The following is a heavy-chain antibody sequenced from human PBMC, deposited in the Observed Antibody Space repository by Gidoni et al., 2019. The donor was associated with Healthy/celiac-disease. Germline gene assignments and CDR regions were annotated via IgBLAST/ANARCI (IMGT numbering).Heavy chain of an antibody. D-gene: IGHD3-16*01. J-gene: IGHJ4*02. CDR3: ARDKEETFGGVMVY. CDR2: ISSNSSYI. V-gene: IGHV3-21*01. CDR1: GFTFSSYS. Sequence: EVQLVESGGGLVKPGGSLRLSCAASGFTFSSYSMNWVRQAPGKGLEWVSSISSNSSYIYYADSVKGRFTISRDNAKNSLYLQMNSLRAEDTAVYYCARDKEETFGGVMVYWGQGTLVTVSS.